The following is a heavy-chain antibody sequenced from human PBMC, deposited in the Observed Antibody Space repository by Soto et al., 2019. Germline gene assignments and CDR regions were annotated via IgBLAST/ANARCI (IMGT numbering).Heavy chain of an antibody. J-gene: IGHJ3*02. Sequence: QVQLVQSGAEVKKPGSSVKVSCKASGGTFSSYAISWVRQAPGQGLEWMGGIIPIFGTANYAQKFQGRVTMTADESTSTAYMELISLSSEDTAVYYFARDYPNGVCAFDIWGQGTMVTVSS. D-gene: IGHD1-1*01. CDR1: GGTFSSYA. CDR3: ARDYPNGVCAFDI. CDR2: IIPIFGTA. V-gene: IGHV1-69*01.